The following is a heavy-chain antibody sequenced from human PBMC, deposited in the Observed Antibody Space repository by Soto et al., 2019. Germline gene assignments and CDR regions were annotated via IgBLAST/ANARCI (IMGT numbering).Heavy chain of an antibody. Sequence: QVQLQESGPGLVKPSQTLSLTCTVSGGSISSGDYYWSWIRQPPGKGLEWIGYIYYSGSTYYNPSLKSRVTISVDTSKNQCSLKLSSVTAADTAVYYCARGHCSGGSCYSRYWYFDLWGRGTLVTVSS. CDR3: ARGHCSGGSCYSRYWYFDL. J-gene: IGHJ2*01. D-gene: IGHD2-15*01. CDR1: GGSISSGDYY. CDR2: IYYSGST. V-gene: IGHV4-30-4*01.